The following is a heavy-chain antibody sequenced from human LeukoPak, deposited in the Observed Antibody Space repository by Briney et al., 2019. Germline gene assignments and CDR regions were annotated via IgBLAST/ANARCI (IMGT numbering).Heavy chain of an antibody. D-gene: IGHD3-22*01. CDR3: AREGLDYDSSGFYFDY. CDR1: GFTLSSYE. CDR2: ISISSITI. Sequence: PGGSLRLSCAASGFTLSSYEINWVRQAPGNGLEWFSYISISSITIYYADSLKGRFTFSRYNAKKSLYFQMNSLRAEDTAVYECAREGLDYDSSGFYFDYWGQGTLVTVSS. V-gene: IGHV3-48*01. J-gene: IGHJ4*02.